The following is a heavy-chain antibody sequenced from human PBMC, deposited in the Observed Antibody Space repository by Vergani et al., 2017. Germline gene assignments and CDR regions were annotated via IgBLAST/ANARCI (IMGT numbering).Heavy chain of an antibody. J-gene: IGHJ4*02. V-gene: IGHV4-39*01. CDR3: ARRPGRGEFGDYFDY. CDR2: IYYSGST. Sequence: QVQLQESGPGLVKPSETLSLTCTVSGGSISSSSYYWGWIRQPPGKGLEWIGSIYYSGSTYYNPSLKSRVTISVDTSKNQFSLQLSSVTAADTAVYYCARRPGRGEFGDYFDYWGQGTLVTVSS. CDR1: GGSISSSSYY. D-gene: IGHD3-10*01.